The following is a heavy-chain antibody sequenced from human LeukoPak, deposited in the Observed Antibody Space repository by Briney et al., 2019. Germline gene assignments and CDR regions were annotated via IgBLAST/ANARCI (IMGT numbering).Heavy chain of an antibody. CDR2: INHSGST. J-gene: IGHJ5*02. Sequence: SETLSLTCAVYGGSFSGYYWSWIRQPPGKGLEWIGEINHSGSTNYNPSLKSRVTIPVDTSKNQFSLKLSSVTAADTAVYYCARVGSIRFLEWLPPFDPWGQGTLVTVSS. CDR1: GGSFSGYY. CDR3: ARVGSIRFLEWLPPFDP. D-gene: IGHD3-3*01. V-gene: IGHV4-34*01.